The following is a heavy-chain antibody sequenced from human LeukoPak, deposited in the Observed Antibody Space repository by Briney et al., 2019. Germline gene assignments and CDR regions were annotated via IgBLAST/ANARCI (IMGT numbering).Heavy chain of an antibody. D-gene: IGHD6-19*01. J-gene: IGHJ4*02. CDR2: INWNGASR. CDR3: AKDKGSSGWYYFDY. CDR1: GFTFDDYG. V-gene: IGHV3-20*04. Sequence: GGSLRLSCVASGFTFDDYGMSWVRQAPGQGPEWVSDINWNGASRRYADSVKGRFTISRDNAKNSLYLQMNSLRAEDTALYYCAKDKGSSGWYYFDYWGQGTLVTVSS.